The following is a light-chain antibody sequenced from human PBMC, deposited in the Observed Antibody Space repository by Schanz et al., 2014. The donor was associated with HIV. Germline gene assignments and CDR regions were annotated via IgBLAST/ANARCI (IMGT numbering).Light chain of an antibody. CDR1: QYISRW. V-gene: IGKV1-5*03. J-gene: IGKJ2*01. CDR3: QQCVTYPYT. Sequence: DIQMTQSPSTLYASVGDGVTITCRASQYISRWLAWYQQKPGQAPHLLIYQASTLQTGVSSRFSGSGSGTEFTLTISSLQPDDFATYYCQQCVTYPYTFGQGTKLDIK. CDR2: QAS.